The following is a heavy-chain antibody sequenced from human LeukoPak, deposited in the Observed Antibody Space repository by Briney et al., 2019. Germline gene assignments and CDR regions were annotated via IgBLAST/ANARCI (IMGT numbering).Heavy chain of an antibody. CDR3: ARISGDFDCDWRYFDY. CDR1: GGSFSGYY. J-gene: IGHJ4*02. D-gene: IGHD3-9*01. CDR2: INHSGST. V-gene: IGHV4-34*01. Sequence: SETLSLTCAVYGGSFSGYYWSWIRQPPGKGLEWIGEINHSGSTNYNPSLKSRVTISVDTSKNQFSLKLSSVTAADTAVYYCARISGDFDCDWRYFDYWGQGTLVTVSS.